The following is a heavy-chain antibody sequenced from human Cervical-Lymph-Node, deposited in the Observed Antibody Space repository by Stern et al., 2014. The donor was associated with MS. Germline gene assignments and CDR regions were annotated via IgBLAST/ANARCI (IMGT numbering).Heavy chain of an antibody. CDR2: IYYTGST. Sequence: QLQLQESGPGLVKPSQTLSLTCTVSGDSISSGGYFWSWIRQHPGTGLEWIGYIYYTGSTDYNPSLQSRVSISLDTSKNQFSLKLTSVTAADTAVYYCARDNVKVSRSLDSWGQGTLVTVSS. V-gene: IGHV4-31*03. CDR1: GDSISSGGYF. CDR3: ARDNVKVSRSLDS. J-gene: IGHJ4*02. D-gene: IGHD3-10*01.